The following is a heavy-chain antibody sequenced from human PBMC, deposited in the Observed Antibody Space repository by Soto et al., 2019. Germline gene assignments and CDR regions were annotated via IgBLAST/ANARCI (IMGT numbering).Heavy chain of an antibody. D-gene: IGHD3-10*01. J-gene: IGHJ6*02. V-gene: IGHV4-30-4*01. CDR3: ARRKSLDF. CDR2: VHDRETA. CDR1: GGSVSSHDYD. Sequence: QLQLQESGPGLLRPSQTLSLTCSLSGGSVSSHDYDWTWVRQRPGKGLEWIGFVHDRETADYNPSLQSRVSISVDTFKNKFSLRLSSLTAADSGVYYCARRKSLDFWGQGITVIVSS.